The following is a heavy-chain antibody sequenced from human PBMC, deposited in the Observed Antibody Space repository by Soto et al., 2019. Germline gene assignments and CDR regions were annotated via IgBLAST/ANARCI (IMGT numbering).Heavy chain of an antibody. D-gene: IGHD4-17*01. CDR3: ARERRSYGWFDP. Sequence: GGSLRLSCAASGFTFSSYAMHWVRQAPGKGLEWVAVISYDGSNKYYADSVKGRFTISRDNSKNTLYLQMNSLRAEDTAVYYCARERRSYGWFDPWGQGTLVTVSS. J-gene: IGHJ5*02. V-gene: IGHV3-30-3*01. CDR2: ISYDGSNK. CDR1: GFTFSSYA.